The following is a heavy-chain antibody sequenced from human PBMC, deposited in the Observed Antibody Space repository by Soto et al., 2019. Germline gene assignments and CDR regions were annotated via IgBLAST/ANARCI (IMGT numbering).Heavy chain of an antibody. CDR3: ARIPYYQAATINWFAP. Sequence: PSETLSLTCTVSGGSISSGGYYWSWIRQHPGKGLEWIGYIYHSGSTYYNPSLKSRVIISLDTSRDQFSLRLSSVTAADTAVYYFARIPYYQAATINWFAPWGQGTLVTAPQ. CDR2: IYHSGST. J-gene: IGHJ5*02. D-gene: IGHD2-15*01. V-gene: IGHV4-31*03. CDR1: GGSISSGGYY.